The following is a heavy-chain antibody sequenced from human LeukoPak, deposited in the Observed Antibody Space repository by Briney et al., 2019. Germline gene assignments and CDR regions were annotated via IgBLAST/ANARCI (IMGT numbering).Heavy chain of an antibody. V-gene: IGHV4-34*01. Sequence: SETLSLTCAVYGGSLTGHYWSWTRQPPGKGLEWIGETNPSGSTNYNPSLKSRVTISVDTSKNQFSLKLTSVTAADTAVYYCARNNWFDPWGQGILVTVSS. CDR1: GGSLTGHY. CDR3: ARNNWFDP. CDR2: TNPSGST. J-gene: IGHJ5*02.